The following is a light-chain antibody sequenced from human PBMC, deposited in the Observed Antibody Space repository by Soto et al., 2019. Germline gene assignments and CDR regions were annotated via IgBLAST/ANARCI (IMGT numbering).Light chain of an antibody. CDR3: QQYNNWPFT. CDR2: GAS. Sequence: EIVMTQSPATLSVSPGEGATLSCRASQSLSSNLAWYRQKPGQAPRLLIYGASTRATGIPARFSGSGSGTEFTLTISSLQSEDFAVYFCQQYNNWPFTFGQGTLLEIK. CDR1: QSLSSN. J-gene: IGKJ5*01. V-gene: IGKV3-15*01.